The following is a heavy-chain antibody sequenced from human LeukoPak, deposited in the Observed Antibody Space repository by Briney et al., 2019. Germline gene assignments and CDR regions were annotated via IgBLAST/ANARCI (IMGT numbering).Heavy chain of an antibody. V-gene: IGHV5-51*01. CDR3: ATWNDAGTHFNY. CDR2: IYPANSDT. Sequence: GESLKISCKASGYSFIDYWIGWVRQRPGKGLEWMAIIYPANSDTRYRPSFQGQVTISADKSISTAYLQWSSLKASDTAMYYCATWNDAGTHFNYWGQGTLVTVSS. D-gene: IGHD1-1*01. CDR1: GYSFIDYW. J-gene: IGHJ4*02.